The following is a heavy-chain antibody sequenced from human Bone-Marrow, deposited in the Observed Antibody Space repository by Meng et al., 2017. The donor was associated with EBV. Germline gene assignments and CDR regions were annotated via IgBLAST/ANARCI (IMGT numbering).Heavy chain of an antibody. J-gene: IGHJ4*02. D-gene: IGHD3-10*01. Sequence: GQLVQSAAEVQKPRSSVRVSCKTSGGPFRNYAISWVLQAPRQGLEWLGGFLPTLGAPNYEQKFHGRVSITADESTSTHYMDLSSLRSEDTAMYYCASESGRGYTPDYWGQGTLVTVSS. CDR2: FLPTLGAP. V-gene: IGHV1-69*01. CDR1: GGPFRNYA. CDR3: ASESGRGYTPDY.